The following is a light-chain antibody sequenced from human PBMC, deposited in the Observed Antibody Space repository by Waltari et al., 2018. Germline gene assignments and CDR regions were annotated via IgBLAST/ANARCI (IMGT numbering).Light chain of an antibody. CDR3: CSYAVSSTLV. Sequence: QSPLTQPASVSASPGQSITISCTGTSSDIGNDNLVTWYQQHSGKVPKLIIYDVTQRPSGVSDRFSGSKSGNTASLTISVLQEDDEADYYCCSYAVSSTLVFGGGTKVTVL. CDR2: DVT. V-gene: IGLV2-23*02. CDR1: SSDIGNDNL. J-gene: IGLJ2*01.